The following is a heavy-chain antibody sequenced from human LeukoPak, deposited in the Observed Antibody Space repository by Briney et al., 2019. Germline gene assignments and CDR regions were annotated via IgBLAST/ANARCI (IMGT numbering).Heavy chain of an antibody. J-gene: IGHJ5*02. CDR3: VRSITGTTGWFDP. CDR1: GFTFSDYY. V-gene: IGHV3-11*01. D-gene: IGHD1-7*01. Sequence: GRSLRLSCAASGFTFSDYYMSWIRQAPGKGLEYVSYISSSGSTIYYADSVKGRFTISRDNAKNSLYLQMNSLRAEDTAVYYCVRSITGTTGWFDPWGQGTLVSVSS. CDR2: ISSSGSTI.